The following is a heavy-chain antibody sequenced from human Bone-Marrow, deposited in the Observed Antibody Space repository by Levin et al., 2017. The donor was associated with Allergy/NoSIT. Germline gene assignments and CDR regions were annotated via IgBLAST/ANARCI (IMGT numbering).Heavy chain of an antibody. CDR1: GFSFSYAW. CDR3: ATSVTKDTFDI. J-gene: IGHJ3*02. V-gene: IGHV3-15*01. CDR2: VRSKAAGETT. D-gene: IGHD2-2*01. Sequence: GGSLRLSCVASGFSFSYAWMSWVRQIPGKGLEWVARVRSKAAGETTEYAVPVEGRFTISREDSRNTVSLQMNSLKTEDTGVYYCATSVTKDTFDIWGQGTMVTVSS.